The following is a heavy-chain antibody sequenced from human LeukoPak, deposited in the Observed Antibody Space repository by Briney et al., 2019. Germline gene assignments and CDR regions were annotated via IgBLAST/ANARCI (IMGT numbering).Heavy chain of an antibody. CDR2: IYHSGST. CDR3: ANREAVAGEGSTR. CDR1: GGSISSSNW. D-gene: IGHD6-19*01. Sequence: PSGTLSLTCAVSGGSISSSNWWSWVRPPPGKGLEWIGEIYHSGSTNYNPSLKSRVTISVDKSKNQFSLKLSSVTAADTAVYYCANREAVAGEGSTRWGQGTLVTVSS. V-gene: IGHV4-4*02. J-gene: IGHJ4*02.